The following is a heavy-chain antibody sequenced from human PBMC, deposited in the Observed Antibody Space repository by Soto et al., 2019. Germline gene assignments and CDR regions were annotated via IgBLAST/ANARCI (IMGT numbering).Heavy chain of an antibody. V-gene: IGHV3-48*01. Sequence: GGSLRLSCAASGFAFSSYSMKWVRQAPGKGLEWVSYISSGSSAIYYADSVKGRFTISRDNAKNSVSLQMNSLRAEDTAVYYCAVAGPVPDYWGQGTLVTVSS. CDR3: AVAGPVPDY. CDR1: GFAFSSYS. J-gene: IGHJ4*02. CDR2: ISSGSSAI. D-gene: IGHD2-15*01.